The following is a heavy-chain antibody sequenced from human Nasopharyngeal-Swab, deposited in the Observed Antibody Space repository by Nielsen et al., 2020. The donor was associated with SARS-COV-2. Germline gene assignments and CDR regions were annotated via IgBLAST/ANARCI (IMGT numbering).Heavy chain of an antibody. J-gene: IGHJ6*03. Sequence: GGSLRLSCAASGFTFSSFGMHWVRQAPGKGLEWVAFIAHDASNEYYGDSVKGRFTISRDNSKNTLYLQMNSLRAEDTAVYYCARDDYGDYYYYYMDVWGKGTTVTVSS. CDR2: IAHDASNE. CDR3: ARDDYGDYYYYYMDV. V-gene: IGHV3-30*03. CDR1: GFTFSSFG. D-gene: IGHD4-17*01.